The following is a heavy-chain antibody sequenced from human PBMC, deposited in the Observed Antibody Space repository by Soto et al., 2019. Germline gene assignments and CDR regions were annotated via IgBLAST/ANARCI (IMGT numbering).Heavy chain of an antibody. D-gene: IGHD3-3*01. CDR3: ERGYFTIFGVVIGRSSNWFDP. CDR1: GGSFSGYY. CDR2: INHSGST. V-gene: IGHV4-34*01. J-gene: IGHJ5*02. Sequence: TSETLSLTCAVYGGSFSGYYWSWIRQPPGKGLEWIGEINHSGSTNYNPSLKSRVTISVDTSKNQFSLKLSSVTAADTAVYYCERGYFTIFGVVIGRSSNWFDPWGQGTLVTVSS.